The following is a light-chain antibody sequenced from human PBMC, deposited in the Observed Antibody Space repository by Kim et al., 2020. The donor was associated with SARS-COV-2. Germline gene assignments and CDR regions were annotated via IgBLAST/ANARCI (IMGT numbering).Light chain of an antibody. CDR2: DTS. Sequence: EIVLTQSPATLSLSPGERATLSCRASQSVDNYLAWYQQKPGQAPRLLIYDTSNRATGIPTRFSGSGSGTDFTLSISSLEPEDFAVYYCQQRRNWPLTFGGGTKVDIK. J-gene: IGKJ4*01. CDR3: QQRRNWPLT. CDR1: QSVDNY. V-gene: IGKV3-11*01.